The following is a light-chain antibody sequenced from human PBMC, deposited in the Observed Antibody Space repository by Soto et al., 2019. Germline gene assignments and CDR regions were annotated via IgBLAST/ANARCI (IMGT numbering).Light chain of an antibody. Sequence: EIVLTQSPGTLSLSPGERATLSCRASQSVSSSYLAWYQQKPGQAPRLLIYGASSRATGIPDRFSGRGSGTDFTLTISRLEPEDFGVYYCQQYGSSPPWTFGQGTKVEIK. CDR2: GAS. CDR3: QQYGSSPPWT. V-gene: IGKV3-20*01. J-gene: IGKJ1*01. CDR1: QSVSSSY.